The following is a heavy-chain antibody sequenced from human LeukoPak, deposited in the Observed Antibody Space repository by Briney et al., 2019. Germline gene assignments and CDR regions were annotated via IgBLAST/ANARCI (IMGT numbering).Heavy chain of an antibody. J-gene: IGHJ4*02. CDR3: ARARTGDSIGGFDY. Sequence: GGSLRLSCGASGFRFDDYGMSWVRQAPGKGLEWIAGLNWSGDTTGYADSVKGRFTISRDNSKNTLYLQMNSLRAEDTAVYYCARARTGDSIGGFDYWGQGTLVTVSS. V-gene: IGHV3-20*04. CDR2: LNWSGDTT. D-gene: IGHD7-27*01. CDR1: GFRFDDYG.